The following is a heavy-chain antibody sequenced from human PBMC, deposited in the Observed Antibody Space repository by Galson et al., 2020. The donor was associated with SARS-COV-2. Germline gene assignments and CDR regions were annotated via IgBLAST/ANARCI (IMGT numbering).Heavy chain of an antibody. CDR2: ISDSGTNI. J-gene: IGHJ3*01. CDR3: ASPYLAAASFFGAFHR. CDR1: GFIFTNYE. V-gene: IGHV3-48*03. Sequence: GESLKISCAASGFIFTNYEMNWVRQAPGKGLEWVSYISDSGTNIYYADSVKGRFTISRDNTKNSVYLQMTSVRAEDTAVYYCASPYLAAASFFGAFHRWGRGTMVTVSS. D-gene: IGHD6-13*01.